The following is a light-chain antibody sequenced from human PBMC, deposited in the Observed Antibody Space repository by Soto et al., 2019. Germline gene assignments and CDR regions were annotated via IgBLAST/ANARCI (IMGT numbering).Light chain of an antibody. J-gene: IGLJ2*01. CDR3: CSYAGSFTVI. Sequence: QSALTQPRSVSGSPGQSVTISCTGTSSDVGNYIYVSWYRQHPGKAPKLMIYDVSKRPSGVPDRFSGSKSGNTAPLTISGLQADDEADYYCCSYAGSFTVIFGGGTKLTVL. V-gene: IGLV2-11*01. CDR2: DVS. CDR1: SSDVGNYIY.